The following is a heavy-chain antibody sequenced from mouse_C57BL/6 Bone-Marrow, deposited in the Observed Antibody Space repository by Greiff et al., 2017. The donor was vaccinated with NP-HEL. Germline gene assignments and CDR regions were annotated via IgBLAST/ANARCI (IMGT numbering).Heavy chain of an antibody. J-gene: IGHJ4*01. V-gene: IGHV1-52*01. Sequence: QVQLQQPGAELVRPGSSVKLSCKASGYTFTSYWMHWVKQRPIQGLEWIGNIDPSDSETHYNQKFKDKATLTVDKSSSTAYMQLSSLTSEDSAVYYCARYYGYYPYYYAMDYWGQGTSVTVSS. CDR1: GYTFTSYW. CDR2: IDPSDSET. D-gene: IGHD2-1*01. CDR3: ARYYGYYPYYYAMDY.